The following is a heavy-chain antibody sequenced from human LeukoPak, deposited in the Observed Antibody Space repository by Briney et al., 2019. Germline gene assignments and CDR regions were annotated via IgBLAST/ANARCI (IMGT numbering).Heavy chain of an antibody. D-gene: IGHD2-8*02. V-gene: IGHV1-69*05. CDR1: GGTFSSYA. CDR2: IIPIFGTA. Sequence: SVKVSCKASGGTFSSYAISWVRQAPGQGLEWMGGIIPIFGTANYAQKFQGRVTITTDESTSTAYMELSSLRSEDTAVYYCARSSTLVATGDYWGQGTLVSISS. CDR3: ARSSTLVATGDY. J-gene: IGHJ4*02.